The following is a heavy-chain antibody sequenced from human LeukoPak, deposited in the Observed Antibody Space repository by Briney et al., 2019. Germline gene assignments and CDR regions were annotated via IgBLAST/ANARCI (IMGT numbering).Heavy chain of an antibody. CDR2: ISSSSYI. CDR3: ARLTVEGAFDI. V-gene: IGHV3-21*01. Sequence: GGSLRLSCAASGFTFSSYSMNWVRQAPGKGLEWVSSISSSSYIYYADSVKGRFTISRDNAKNSLYLQMNSLRAEDTAVYYCARLTVEGAFDIWGQGTMVTVSS. D-gene: IGHD4-23*01. CDR1: GFTFSSYS. J-gene: IGHJ3*02.